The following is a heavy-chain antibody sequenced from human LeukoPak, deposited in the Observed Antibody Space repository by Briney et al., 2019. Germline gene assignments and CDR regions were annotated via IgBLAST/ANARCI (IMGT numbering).Heavy chain of an antibody. CDR1: GFIFSSSA. Sequence: GTSVKLSCEASGFIFSSSAVHWVRQARGQRLEWIGSIIVGSGNTNYAQKLQERVTITRDNSKSTAYMELSRLRSEDTAVYYCAVILGYCSGGSCLATDYFDYWGQGALVTVSS. V-gene: IGHV1-58*01. D-gene: IGHD2-15*01. J-gene: IGHJ4*02. CDR2: IIVGSGNT. CDR3: AVILGYCSGGSCLATDYFDY.